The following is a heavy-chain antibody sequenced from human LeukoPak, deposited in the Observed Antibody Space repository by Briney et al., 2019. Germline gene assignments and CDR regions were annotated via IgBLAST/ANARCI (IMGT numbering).Heavy chain of an antibody. V-gene: IGHV3-23*01. Sequence: SGGSLRLSCAASGFTFSGYAMTWVRQAPGKGLEWVAAIIGSGGSASYADSVKGRFTISRDNAKNSLYLQTNSLRDEDTAVYYCARGHTFGYYYGMDVWGQGTTVTVSS. CDR1: GFTFSGYA. CDR2: IIGSGGSA. CDR3: ARGHTFGYYYGMDV. J-gene: IGHJ6*02. D-gene: IGHD3-16*01.